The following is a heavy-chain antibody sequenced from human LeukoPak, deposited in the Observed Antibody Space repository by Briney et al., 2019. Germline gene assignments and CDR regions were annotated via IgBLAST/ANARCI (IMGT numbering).Heavy chain of an antibody. CDR3: ARDGYYYDGSFEY. CDR1: GYSISSGYF. CDR2: ISHSGSS. J-gene: IGHJ4*02. Sequence: SETLSLTCAVSGYSISSGYFGAWIRQPPGKGLEWIGSISHSGSSYSKPSLKSRVIISVDTSNNQFSLKLTSVTAADTATYYCARDGYYYDGSFEYWGQGIRVAVSS. D-gene: IGHD3-22*01. V-gene: IGHV4-38-2*02.